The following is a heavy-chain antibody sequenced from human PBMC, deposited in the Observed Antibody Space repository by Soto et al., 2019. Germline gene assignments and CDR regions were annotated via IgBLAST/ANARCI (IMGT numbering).Heavy chain of an antibody. J-gene: IGHJ4*02. CDR1: GGTFSSYA. V-gene: IGHV1-69*12. CDR2: IIPIFGTA. Sequence: QVQLVQSGAEVKKPGSSVKVSCKASGGTFSSYAISWVRQAPGQGLEWMGGIIPIFGTANYAQKFQGRVTITADESTSTAYMELSSLRSEDTAVYYCARGPKSNYDSRGTPLDYWGQGTLVTVSS. CDR3: ARGPKSNYDSRGTPLDY. D-gene: IGHD3-22*01.